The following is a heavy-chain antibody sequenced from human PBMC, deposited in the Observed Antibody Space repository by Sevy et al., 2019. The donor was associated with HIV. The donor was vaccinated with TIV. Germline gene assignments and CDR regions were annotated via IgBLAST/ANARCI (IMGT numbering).Heavy chain of an antibody. CDR1: GFTFSSYE. D-gene: IGHD4-17*01. V-gene: IGHV3-48*03. CDR3: ARDLPPSATTVAHFDY. J-gene: IGHJ4*02. CDR2: ISNSGTTI. Sequence: LSLTCAASGFTFSSYEMNWVRQAPGKGLEWVSYISNSGTTISYSDSVRGRFSISRDNARNSLYLQMNSLRAEDTAVYYCARDLPPSATTVAHFDYWGQRTLVTVSS.